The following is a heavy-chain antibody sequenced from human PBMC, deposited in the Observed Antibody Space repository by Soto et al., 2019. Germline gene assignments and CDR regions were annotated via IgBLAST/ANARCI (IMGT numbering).Heavy chain of an antibody. V-gene: IGHV3-23*01. J-gene: IGHJ4*02. CDR3: AKASYATPTADGQLDH. D-gene: IGHD1-1*01. CDR2: ISASGGRT. CDR1: GFSFSTCA. Sequence: EVQLLESGGTLVQPGGSLRLSCVASGFSFSTCAMSWVRQAPGKGLEWVSGISASGGRTYFADSVKGRFTVSRDNSNNTLFLQLNRLRDDDTAVYYCAKASYATPTADGQLDHGGQGTLFTVSS.